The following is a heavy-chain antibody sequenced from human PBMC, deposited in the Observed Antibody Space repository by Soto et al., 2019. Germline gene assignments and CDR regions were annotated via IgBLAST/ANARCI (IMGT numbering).Heavy chain of an antibody. Sequence: ASVKVSCKASGYTFTSYGISWVRQAPGQGLEWMGWISAYNGNTNYAQKLQGRVTMTTDTSTSTAYMELRSLRSDDTAVYYCASTYCSSTSCLAPLDYWGQGTTVTVSS. J-gene: IGHJ4*03. CDR2: ISAYNGNT. D-gene: IGHD2-2*01. CDR3: ASTYCSSTSCLAPLDY. CDR1: GYTFTSYG. V-gene: IGHV1-18*01.